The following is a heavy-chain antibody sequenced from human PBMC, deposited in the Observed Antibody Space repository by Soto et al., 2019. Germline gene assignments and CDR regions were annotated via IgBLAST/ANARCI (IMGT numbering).Heavy chain of an antibody. CDR2: IIPIFGTA. CDR3: ARGSKVVRGVIIPYYFDY. J-gene: IGHJ4*02. V-gene: IGHV1-69*01. CDR1: GGTFSSYA. Sequence: QVQLVQSGAEVKKPGSSVKVSCNASGGTFSSYAISWVRQAPGQGLEWLGGIIPIFGTANYAQKFQGRVTITAEDSTSTAYMELSSLRSEDTAVYYCARGSKVVRGVIIPYYFDYWGQGTLVTVSS. D-gene: IGHD3-10*01.